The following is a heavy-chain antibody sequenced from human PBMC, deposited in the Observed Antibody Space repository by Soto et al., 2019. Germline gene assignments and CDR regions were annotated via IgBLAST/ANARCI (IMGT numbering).Heavy chain of an antibody. Sequence: SQTLSLTCAISGDSVSSNSAAWNCIRQSPSRGLEWLGRTYYRSKWYNDYAVSVKSRITINPDTSKNQFSLQLNSVTPEDTAVYYCARAKRIQLWAARFFDYWGQGTLVTVSS. V-gene: IGHV6-1*01. CDR3: ARAKRIQLWAARFFDY. CDR2: TYYRSKWYN. J-gene: IGHJ4*02. D-gene: IGHD5-18*01. CDR1: GDSVSSNSAA.